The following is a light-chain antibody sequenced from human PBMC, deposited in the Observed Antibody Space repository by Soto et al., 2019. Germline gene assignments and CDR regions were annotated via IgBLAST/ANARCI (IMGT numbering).Light chain of an antibody. CDR1: QDISNY. CDR2: AAS. Sequence: DIQLTQFPSFLPASAGDRVTITCRASQDISNYVAWFQQRSGIAPKLLIYAASTVQSGVPSRFSGSGSGTEFTLTISSLQPEDFATYYCQHLNRFSYTFGQGTRLEIK. CDR3: QHLNRFSYT. J-gene: IGKJ5*01. V-gene: IGKV1-9*01.